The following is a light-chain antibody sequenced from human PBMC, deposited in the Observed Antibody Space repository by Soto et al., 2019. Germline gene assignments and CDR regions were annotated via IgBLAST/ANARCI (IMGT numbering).Light chain of an antibody. CDR3: HSYDSSLSVVV. CDR1: SPNIGAGYD. V-gene: IGLV1-40*01. CDR2: DNS. J-gene: IGLJ2*01. Sequence: QSVLTQPPSVSGAPGQRVTISCSGSSPNIGAGYDVHWYQQLPGTAPKLLIYDNSNRPSGVPDRLSGSKSGTSASLAITGLQAEDEADYYCHSYDSSLSVVVFGGGTKVTVL.